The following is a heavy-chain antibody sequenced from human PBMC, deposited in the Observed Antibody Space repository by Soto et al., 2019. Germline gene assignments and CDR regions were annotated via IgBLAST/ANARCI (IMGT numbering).Heavy chain of an antibody. CDR2: IYHAGSV. Sequence: SETLSLTCAVSGYSIASGYYWAWIRQSPGKGLEWIGSIYHAGSVYYNPSLNGRVALSMDTSKNHFSLKLTSVTAADTAVYYCARTFDYYGMDVWGQGTTATVSS. J-gene: IGHJ6*02. CDR1: GYSIASGYY. CDR3: ARTFDYYGMDV. V-gene: IGHV4-38-2*01.